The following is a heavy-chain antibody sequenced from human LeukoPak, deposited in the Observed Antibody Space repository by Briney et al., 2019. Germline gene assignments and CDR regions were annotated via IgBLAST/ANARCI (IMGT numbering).Heavy chain of an antibody. CDR3: ARHLPGGDDL. J-gene: IGHJ5*02. CDR1: GYSFTSYW. V-gene: IGHV5-51*01. Sequence: GESLKISCKGSGYSFTSYWIVWVRQMPGKGLEWVGIIYPGNSETNYSPPFEGQVTISVDKSISTAFLQLSSLKASDTAIYYCARHLPGGDDLWGQGTLVTVSS. D-gene: IGHD2-21*01. CDR2: IYPGNSET.